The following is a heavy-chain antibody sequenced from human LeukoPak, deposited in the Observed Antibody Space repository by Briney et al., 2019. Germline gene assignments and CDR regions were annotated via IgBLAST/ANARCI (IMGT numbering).Heavy chain of an antibody. CDR1: GFTFSSYG. CDR2: LYRGGDT. Sequence: GRSLRLSCAASGFTFSSYGMHWVRQAPETGLEWVSVLYRGGDTYYADSVKGRFTISRDNSKNTLYLQMNSLRAEDTAVYYCARDEYYGSGIYAMDVWGQGTTVTVSS. D-gene: IGHD3-10*01. CDR3: ARDEYYGSGIYAMDV. V-gene: IGHV3-NL1*01. J-gene: IGHJ6*02.